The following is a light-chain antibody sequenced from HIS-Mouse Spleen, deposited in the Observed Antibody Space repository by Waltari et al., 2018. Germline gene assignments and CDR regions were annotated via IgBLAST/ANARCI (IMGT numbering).Light chain of an antibody. J-gene: IGKJ2*01. V-gene: IGKV4-1*01. Sequence: DIVMTQSPDSLSVSLGARATIHCKSSQSVFYSSNNKNYLAWYQQKPGQPPKLLIYWASTRESGVPDRFSGSGSGTDFTLTISSLQAEDVAVYYCQQYYSTPYTFGQGTKLEIK. CDR2: WAS. CDR3: QQYYSTPYT. CDR1: QSVFYSSNNKNY.